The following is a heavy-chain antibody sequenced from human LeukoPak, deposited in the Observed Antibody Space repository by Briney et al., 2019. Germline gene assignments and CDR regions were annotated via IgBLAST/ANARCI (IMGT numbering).Heavy chain of an antibody. CDR1: GFTFSRYE. J-gene: IGHJ4*02. D-gene: IGHD5-18*01. Sequence: GGSLRLSCSASGFTFSRYEMNWVRQAPGKGLEWVSYISSSGSNIYYADSVKGRFTISRDNAKNALYLQMSSLRAEDTAVYYCARDRIQLWSHDYWGQGTLVTVSS. CDR2: ISSSGSNI. V-gene: IGHV3-48*03. CDR3: ARDRIQLWSHDY.